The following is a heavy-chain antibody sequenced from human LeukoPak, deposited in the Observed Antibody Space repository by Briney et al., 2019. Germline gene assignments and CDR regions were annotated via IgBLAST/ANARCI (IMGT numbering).Heavy chain of an antibody. Sequence: ASVKVSCKASGGTFSSYAISWVRQAPGQGLEWMGGIIPIFGTANYAQKFQGRVTITADESTSTAYMELSSLRSEDTAVYHCARRALPGTIFGVVNPRPNWFDPWGQGTLVTVSS. D-gene: IGHD3-3*01. CDR2: IIPIFGTA. J-gene: IGHJ5*02. V-gene: IGHV1-69*13. CDR1: GGTFSSYA. CDR3: ARRALPGTIFGVVNPRPNWFDP.